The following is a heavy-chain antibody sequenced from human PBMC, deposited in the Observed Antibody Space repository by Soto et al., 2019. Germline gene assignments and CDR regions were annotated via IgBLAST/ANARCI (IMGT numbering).Heavy chain of an antibody. J-gene: IGHJ6*02. D-gene: IGHD4-17*01. CDR2: IYTSGST. V-gene: IGHV4-4*07. Sequence: SETLSLTCTVPGGSISSYYWSWIRQPAGKGLEWIGRIYTSGSTNYNPSLKSRVTMSVDTSKNQFSLKLSSVTAADTAVYYCAREGGDPIGYYYYGMDVWGQGTTVTVSS. CDR3: AREGGDPIGYYYYGMDV. CDR1: GGSISSYY.